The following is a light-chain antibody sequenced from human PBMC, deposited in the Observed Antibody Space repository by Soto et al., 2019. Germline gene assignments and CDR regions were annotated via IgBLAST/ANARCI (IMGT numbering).Light chain of an antibody. V-gene: IGKV3-20*01. CDR3: QQYGSSSPDT. J-gene: IGKJ3*01. Sequence: EIVLTQSPGTLSASPGEGVTLSCRASETIRSNYLAWYQKKPGQAPRLLIFVASTRATGIPDKFSGSGSGTDFTLTSSSLEPEDFAEYYWQQYGSSSPDTLGPGT. CDR1: ETIRSNY. CDR2: VAS.